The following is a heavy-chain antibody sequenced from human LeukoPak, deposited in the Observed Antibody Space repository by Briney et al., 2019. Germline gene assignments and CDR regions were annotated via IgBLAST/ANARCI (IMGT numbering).Heavy chain of an antibody. J-gene: IGHJ6*03. D-gene: IGHD6-19*01. CDR2: INPSGGST. CDR3: ARVSLQYSSGWYRPESNYYMDV. V-gene: IGHV1-46*01. CDR1: GYTFTSYY. Sequence: GASVKVSCKASGYTFTSYYMHWVRQAPGQGLEWMGIINPSGGSTSYAQKFQGRVTMTRDMSTSTVYMELSSLRSEDTAVYYCARVSLQYSSGWYRPESNYYMDVWGKGTTVTVSS.